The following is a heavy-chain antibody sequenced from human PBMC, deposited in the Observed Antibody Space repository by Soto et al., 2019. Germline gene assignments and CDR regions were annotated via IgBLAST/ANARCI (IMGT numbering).Heavy chain of an antibody. V-gene: IGHV3-30*18. J-gene: IGHJ6*02. D-gene: IGHD5-18*01. Sequence: GGSLRLSCAASGFTFSSYGMHWVRQAPGKGLEWVAVISYDGSNKYYADSVKGRFTISRDNSKNTLYLQMNSLRAEDTAVYYCAKDWSGSTRIQLSPKVPKAHGMDVWGQGTTVTVSS. CDR1: GFTFSSYG. CDR3: AKDWSGSTRIQLSPKVPKAHGMDV. CDR2: ISYDGSNK.